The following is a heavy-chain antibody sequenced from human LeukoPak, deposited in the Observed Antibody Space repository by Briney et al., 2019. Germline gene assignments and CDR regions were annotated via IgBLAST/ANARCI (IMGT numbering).Heavy chain of an antibody. J-gene: IGHJ6*04. CDR1: GYTFTGYY. V-gene: IGHV1-2*04. D-gene: IGHD6-13*01. CDR3: ARADQKGYSSSWYYYGMDV. Sequence: EASVKVSCKASGYTFTGYYMHWVRQAPGQGPEWMGWINPNSGGTNYAQKFQGWVTMTRDTSISTAYMELSRLRSDDTAVYYCARADQKGYSSSWYYYGMDVWGKGITVTVSS. CDR2: INPNSGGT.